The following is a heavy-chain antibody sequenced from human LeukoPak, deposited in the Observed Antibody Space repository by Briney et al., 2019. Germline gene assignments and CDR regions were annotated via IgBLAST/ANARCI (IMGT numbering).Heavy chain of an antibody. CDR1: GFTFSSYS. D-gene: IGHD3-22*01. V-gene: IGHV3-48*01. J-gene: IGHJ3*02. Sequence: GGSLRLSCTASGFTFSSYSMNWVRQAPGKGLEWVSYISSSSSTIYYADSVKGRFTISRDNAKNSLYLQMNILRAEDTAVYYCARDDYYDSSGYGPDDAFGIWGQGTMVTVSS. CDR3: ARDDYYDSSGYGPDDAFGI. CDR2: ISSSSSTI.